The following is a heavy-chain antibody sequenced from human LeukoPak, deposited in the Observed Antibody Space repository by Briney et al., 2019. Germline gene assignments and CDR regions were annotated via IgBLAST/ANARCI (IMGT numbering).Heavy chain of an antibody. J-gene: IGHJ4*02. D-gene: IGHD3-10*01. CDR1: RFTFSSYW. CDR3: ARGGRPDY. V-gene: IGHV3-7*01. Sequence: GGSLRLSCAASRFTFSSYWMSWVRQAPGKGLEWVANIKQDGSEKYYVDSVKGRFTISRDNAKNSLYLQMSSLRAEDTAVYYCARGGRPDYWGQGTLVTVSS. CDR2: IKQDGSEK.